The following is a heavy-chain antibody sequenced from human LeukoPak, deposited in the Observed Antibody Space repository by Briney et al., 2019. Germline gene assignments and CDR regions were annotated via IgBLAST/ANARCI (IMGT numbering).Heavy chain of an antibody. CDR2: VFYSGST. V-gene: IGHV4-61*01. D-gene: IGHD6-19*01. J-gene: IGHJ4*02. Sequence: SETLSLTCTVSGGSVSRGSYYWSWIRQPPGRGLEWIGYVFYSGSTTYNPSLESRVTISVDTSKNQFSLKLSPVTTADTAVYYCARALGGYSSGGFTGWGQGTLVTVSS. CDR3: ARALGGYSSGGFTG. CDR1: GGSVSRGSYY.